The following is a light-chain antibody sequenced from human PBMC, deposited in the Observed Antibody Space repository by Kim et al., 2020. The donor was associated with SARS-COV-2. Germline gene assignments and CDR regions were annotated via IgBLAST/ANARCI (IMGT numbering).Light chain of an antibody. CDR2: GAS. CDR1: QSVSCSY. J-gene: IGKJ5*01. Sequence: APGERASLSCRASQSVSCSYLAWYQQKPGQAPRLLIYGASSRATGIPDRFSGSGSGTDFTLTISRLEPEDFAVYYFQQYGSSPITFVQRTRLEIK. V-gene: IGKV3-20*01. CDR3: QQYGSSPIT.